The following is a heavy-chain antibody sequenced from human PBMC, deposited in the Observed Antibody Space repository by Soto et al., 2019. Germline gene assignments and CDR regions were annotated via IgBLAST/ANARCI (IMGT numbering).Heavy chain of an antibody. CDR1: GFTFSDYY. J-gene: IGHJ6*02. CDR3: ARTSIAAAGTVYYGMDV. CDR2: ISSSGSTI. V-gene: IGHV3-11*01. Sequence: GGSLRLSCAASGFTFSDYYMSWIRQAPGKGLEWVSYISSSGSTIYYADSVKGRFTISRDSAKNSLYLQMNSLRAEDTAVYYCARTSIAAAGTVYYGMDVWGQGTTVTVSS. D-gene: IGHD6-13*01.